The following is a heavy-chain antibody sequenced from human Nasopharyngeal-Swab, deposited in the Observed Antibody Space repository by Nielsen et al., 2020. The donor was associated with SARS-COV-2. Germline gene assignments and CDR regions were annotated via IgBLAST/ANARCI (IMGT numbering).Heavy chain of an antibody. CDR2: IKQDGSEK. Sequence: GESLKISCAASGFTFSSYWMSWVRQAPGKGLEWVANIKQDGSEKYYVDSVKGRFTISRDNAKNSLYLQMNSLRAEDTAVYYCARGTGSSSYVWGQGTLVTVSS. CDR3: ARGTGSSSYV. V-gene: IGHV3-7*01. J-gene: IGHJ4*02. D-gene: IGHD1-26*01. CDR1: GFTFSSYW.